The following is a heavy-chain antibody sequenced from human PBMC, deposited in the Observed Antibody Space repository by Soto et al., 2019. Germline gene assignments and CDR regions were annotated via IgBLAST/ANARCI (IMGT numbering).Heavy chain of an antibody. J-gene: IGHJ4*02. CDR3: ARGDSITIFGVVTNDY. CDR1: GGSISSSSYY. CDR2: IYYSGST. D-gene: IGHD3-3*01. V-gene: IGHV4-39*01. Sequence: PSETLSLTCTVSGGSISSSSYYWGWIRQPPGKGLEWIGSIYYSGSTYYNPSLKSRVTISVDTSKNQFSLKLSSVTAADTAVYYCARGDSITIFGVVTNDYWGQGTMVTVYS.